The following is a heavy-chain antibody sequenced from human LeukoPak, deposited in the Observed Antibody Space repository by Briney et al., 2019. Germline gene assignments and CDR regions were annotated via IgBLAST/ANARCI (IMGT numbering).Heavy chain of an antibody. D-gene: IGHD2-2*01. CDR3: ARGCSSTSCRSPQPVRA. CDR1: GYSISSGYY. Sequence: IPSETLSLTCTVSGYSISSGYYWGWIRQPPGKGLEWIGSIYHSGSTYYNPSLKSRVTISVDTPKHQFSLKLSSVTAADTAVYYCARGCSSTSCRSPQPVRAWGQGTLVTVFS. CDR2: IYHSGST. J-gene: IGHJ4*02. V-gene: IGHV4-38-2*02.